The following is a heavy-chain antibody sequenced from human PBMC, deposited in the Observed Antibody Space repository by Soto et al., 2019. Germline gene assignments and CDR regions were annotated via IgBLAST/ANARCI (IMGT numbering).Heavy chain of an antibody. CDR3: ASGHLITIAAAAHFDY. D-gene: IGHD6-13*01. CDR1: GFTFSSYA. CDR2: ISYDGSNK. J-gene: IGHJ4*02. V-gene: IGHV3-30-3*01. Sequence: GGSLRLSCAASGFTFSSYAMHWVRQAPGKGLEWVAVISYDGSNKYYADSVKGRFTISRDNSKNTLYLQMNSLRAEDTAVYYCASGHLITIAAAAHFDYWGQGTLVTVSS.